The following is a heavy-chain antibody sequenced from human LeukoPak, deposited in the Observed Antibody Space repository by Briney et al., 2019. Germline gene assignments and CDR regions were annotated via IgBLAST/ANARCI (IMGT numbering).Heavy chain of an antibody. CDR3: ARGVPYSGSYYSWFDP. CDR1: GGSFGGYY. J-gene: IGHJ5*02. CDR2: INHSGST. D-gene: IGHD1-26*01. V-gene: IGHV4-34*01. Sequence: PSETLSLTCAVYGGSFGGYYWSWIRQPPGKGLEWIGEINHSGSTNYNPSLKSRVTISVDTSKNQFSLKLSSVTAADTAAYYCARGVPYSGSYYSWFDPWGQGTLVTVSS.